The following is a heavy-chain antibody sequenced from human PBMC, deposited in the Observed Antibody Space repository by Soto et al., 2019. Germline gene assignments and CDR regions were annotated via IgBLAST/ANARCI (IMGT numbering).Heavy chain of an antibody. J-gene: IGHJ5*02. D-gene: IGHD6-13*01. V-gene: IGHV3-33*01. CDR1: GFTFSSYG. CDR3: ARLVAAAGEGWFDP. CDR2: MWYDGSNT. Sequence: QVQLVESGGGVVQPGRSLRLSCAASGFTFSSYGMHWVRQAPGKGLEWVAVMWYDGSNTYYADYVKGRFTISRDNSKNALYLLMNSLRAEDTAVYYCARLVAAAGEGWFDPWGQGTLVTVSS.